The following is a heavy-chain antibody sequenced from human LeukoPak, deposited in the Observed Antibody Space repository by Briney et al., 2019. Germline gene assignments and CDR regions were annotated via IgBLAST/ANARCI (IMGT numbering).Heavy chain of an antibody. J-gene: IGHJ4*02. D-gene: IGHD4-17*01. CDR2: ISGGGETT. CDR1: GFTFNNYA. V-gene: IGHV3-23*01. Sequence: GGSLRLSCAASGFTFNNYAMNWVRQAPGKGLEWVSSISGGGETTYYADSAKGRFTISRDNSQNTLYLQMNSLRAEDTTVYYCARDYADYVGYFFFDYWGQGTLVTVSS. CDR3: ARDYADYVGYFFFDY.